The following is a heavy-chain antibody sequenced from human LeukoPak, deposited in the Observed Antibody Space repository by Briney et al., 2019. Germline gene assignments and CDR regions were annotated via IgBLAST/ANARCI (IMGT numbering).Heavy chain of an antibody. CDR2: ISLTGLT. CDR1: GGSISNTNW. J-gene: IGHJ4*02. V-gene: IGHV4-4*02. D-gene: IGHD2-8*01. CDR3: SRENGAFSPLGY. Sequence: PSGTLSLTCGVSGGSISNTNWWGWVRQPPGQGLEWIGEISLTGLTHYNPSLESRVTVSLDKSKNQLSLNLTSVTAADTAVYYCSRENGAFSPLGYWGQGTLVTVLS.